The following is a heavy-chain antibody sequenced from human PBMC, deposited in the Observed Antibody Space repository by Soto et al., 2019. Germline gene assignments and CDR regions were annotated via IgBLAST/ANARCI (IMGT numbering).Heavy chain of an antibody. V-gene: IGHV1-3*01. CDR2: INADNGDT. D-gene: IGHD4-4*01. Sequence: GASVKVSCKTSGYSFTSYAMHWVRQAPGQRLEWLGWINADNGDTKYSQKFSGRVTITRDTSANTAFMELSSLRSEDTAMYYCARELQGLYYFDLWGQGTLVTVSS. CDR3: ARELQGLYYFDL. J-gene: IGHJ4*02. CDR1: GYSFTSYA.